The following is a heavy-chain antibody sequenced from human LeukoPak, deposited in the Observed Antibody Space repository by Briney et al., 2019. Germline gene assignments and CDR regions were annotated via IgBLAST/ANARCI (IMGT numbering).Heavy chain of an antibody. V-gene: IGHV1-69*13. J-gene: IGHJ4*02. Sequence: GASVKVSCKASGGTFSRYAISWVRQAPGQGLEWMGGIIPISGTTNYAQKFQGRVTITADESMSTAYMELSSLRSEDTAMYYCATYCSSANCYIWGYYFDYWGQGTLVTVSA. CDR1: GGTFSRYA. D-gene: IGHD2-2*01. CDR2: IIPISGTT. CDR3: ATYCSSANCYIWGYYFDY.